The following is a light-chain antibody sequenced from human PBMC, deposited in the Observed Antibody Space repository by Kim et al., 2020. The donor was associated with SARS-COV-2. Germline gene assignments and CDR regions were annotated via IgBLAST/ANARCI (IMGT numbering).Light chain of an antibody. V-gene: IGKV3-20*01. CDR2: GAS. J-gene: IGKJ4*01. Sequence: EIVLTQSPGTLSLSPGERATLSCRASQSVSSTYLAWYQQKPRQAPRLLIYGASSRATDIPDRFSGSGSGTDFTLTISRLDPEDFAVYFCQQYSSSPLTFGGGTKVDIK. CDR1: QSVSSTY. CDR3: QQYSSSPLT.